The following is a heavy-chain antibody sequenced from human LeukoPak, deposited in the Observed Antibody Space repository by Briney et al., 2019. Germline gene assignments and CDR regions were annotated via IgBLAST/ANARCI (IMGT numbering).Heavy chain of an antibody. CDR3: ARGRVAAAGTSTGPYYFDY. CDR1: GGSFSGYY. V-gene: IGHV4-34*01. Sequence: PSETLSLTCAVYGGSFSGYYWSWIRHPPGRGLEWIGEINHSGSTNYNPSLKSRVTISVDTSKNQFSLKLSSVTAADTAVYYCARGRVAAAGTSTGPYYFDYWGQGTLVTVSS. D-gene: IGHD6-13*01. J-gene: IGHJ4*02. CDR2: INHSGST.